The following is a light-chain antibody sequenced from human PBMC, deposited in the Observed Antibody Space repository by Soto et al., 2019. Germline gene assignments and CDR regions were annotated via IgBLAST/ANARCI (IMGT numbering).Light chain of an antibody. CDR3: QQYNNWPRT. V-gene: IGKV3-15*01. Sequence: EIVMTQSPATVSVSPVDRATLSCRASRTVHSNVAWYQHKPGQAPRLLIYGSSFRATGVPARFSGSGFGTDFTLTISSLQSEDFVVYYCQQYNNWPRTFGQGTKVDIK. CDR1: RTVHSN. J-gene: IGKJ1*01. CDR2: GSS.